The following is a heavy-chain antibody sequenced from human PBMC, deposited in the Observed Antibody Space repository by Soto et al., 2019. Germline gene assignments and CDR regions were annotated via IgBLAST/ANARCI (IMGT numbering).Heavy chain of an antibody. V-gene: IGHV3-21*01. CDR1: GFTFSSYS. CDR2: ISSSSSYI. Sequence: GGSLRLSCAASGFTFSSYSMNWVRQAPGKGLEWVSSISSSSSYIYYADSVKGRFTISRDNAKNSLYLQMNSLRAEDTAVYYCATPIIYDSSGYCDYWGQGTLVTVSS. CDR3: ATPIIYDSSGYCDY. J-gene: IGHJ4*02. D-gene: IGHD3-22*01.